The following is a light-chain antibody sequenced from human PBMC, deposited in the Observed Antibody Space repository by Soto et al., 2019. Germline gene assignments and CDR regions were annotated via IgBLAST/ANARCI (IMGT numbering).Light chain of an antibody. CDR1: SGSVSTSYY. CDR3: VLYMGSGISL. CDR2: STN. V-gene: IGLV8-61*01. Sequence: QTVVTQEPSFSVSPGGTVTLTCGLSSGSVSTSYYPSWYQQIPGQAPRTLVYSTNTRSSGVPDRFSGSILGNKAALTITGAQADDESDYYCVLYMGSGISLFGGGTKLTVL. J-gene: IGLJ3*02.